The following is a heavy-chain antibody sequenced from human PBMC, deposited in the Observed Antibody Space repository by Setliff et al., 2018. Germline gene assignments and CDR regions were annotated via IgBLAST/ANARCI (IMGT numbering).Heavy chain of an antibody. CDR3: SRLVRYCTATSCQRLSGGEF. J-gene: IGHJ4*02. V-gene: IGHV1-18*01. Sequence: ASVKVSCKASGYTFNNYGINWVRQAPGQGLEWMGWISAHTGNTFYAPKFQGRVTLTTDTSTGTAYMELSSLTFDDTAVYFCSRLVRYCTATSCQRLSGGEFWGQGTLVTVSS. CDR1: GYTFNNYG. CDR2: ISAHTGNT. D-gene: IGHD2-2*01.